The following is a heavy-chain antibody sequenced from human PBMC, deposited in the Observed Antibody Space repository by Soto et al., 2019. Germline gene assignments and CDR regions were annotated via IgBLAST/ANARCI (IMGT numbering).Heavy chain of an antibody. CDR3: ARLGYCSGGSCYQRTDWYFDL. Sequence: QLQLQESGPGLVKPSETLSLTCTVSGGSISSSSYYWGWIRQPAGKGLEWIGSIYYSGSTYYNPSLKSRVSISVDTSKNQFSLKLSSVTAADTAVYYCARLGYCSGGSCYQRTDWYFDLWGRGTLVTVSS. D-gene: IGHD2-15*01. J-gene: IGHJ2*01. CDR2: IYYSGST. CDR1: GGSISSSSYY. V-gene: IGHV4-39*01.